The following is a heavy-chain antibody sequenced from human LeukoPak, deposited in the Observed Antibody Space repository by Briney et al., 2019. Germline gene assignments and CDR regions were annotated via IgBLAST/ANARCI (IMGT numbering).Heavy chain of an antibody. CDR1: GFTFSSYS. D-gene: IGHD1-26*01. CDR2: ISSSSSYI. V-gene: IGHV3-21*01. CDR3: ASPSAATRPPTPDY. J-gene: IGHJ4*02. Sequence: GGSLRVYCAASGFTFSSYSMNWVRQAPGKGLEWVSSISSSSSYIYYAGSVKGRFTISRDNAKNSLYLQMNSLRAEDTAVYYCASPSAATRPPTPDYWGQGTLVTVSS.